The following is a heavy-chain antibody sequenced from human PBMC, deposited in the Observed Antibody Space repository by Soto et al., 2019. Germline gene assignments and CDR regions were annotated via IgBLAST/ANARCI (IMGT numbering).Heavy chain of an antibody. CDR2: IYYSGST. V-gene: IGHV4-59*01. D-gene: IGHD6-6*01. CDR3: ARDRPRYSSSSSDNWFDP. Sequence: PSETLSLTCTVSAGSISIYFLSRIRQRPGKGLEWIGVIYYSGSTNSNRSVKGRVTISVDTSKNQFSLKLSSATAADTTVYYCARDRPRYSSSSSDNWFDPRGQGTLVTVS. CDR1: AGSISIYF. J-gene: IGHJ5*02.